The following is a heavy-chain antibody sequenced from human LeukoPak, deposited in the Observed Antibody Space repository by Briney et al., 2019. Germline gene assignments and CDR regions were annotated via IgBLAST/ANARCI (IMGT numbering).Heavy chain of an antibody. CDR2: ISSSNNYI. Sequence: GGSLRLSCAASGFTFSSYAMHWVRQAPGKGLEWVSSISSSNNYIYYADSVKGRFTISRDNAKNSLYLQMNSLRAEDTAVYYCAKAIAAAGTSFFDYWGQGTLVTVSS. CDR3: AKAIAAAGTSFFDY. J-gene: IGHJ4*02. D-gene: IGHD6-13*01. CDR1: GFTFSSYA. V-gene: IGHV3-21*01.